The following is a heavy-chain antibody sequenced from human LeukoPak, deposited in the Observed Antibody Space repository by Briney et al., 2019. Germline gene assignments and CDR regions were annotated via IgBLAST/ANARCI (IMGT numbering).Heavy chain of an antibody. Sequence: GGSLRLSCAASGVTFSSYAMNWVRQGPGKGLEWVSAINPGGGSTYYAGPVKGRFTISRDNAKNSLYLQMNSLRAEDTAVYYCAKKSYGGGNWFDPWGQGTLVTVSS. CDR2: INPGGGST. D-gene: IGHD5-18*01. J-gene: IGHJ5*02. V-gene: IGHV3-23*01. CDR3: AKKSYGGGNWFDP. CDR1: GVTFSSYA.